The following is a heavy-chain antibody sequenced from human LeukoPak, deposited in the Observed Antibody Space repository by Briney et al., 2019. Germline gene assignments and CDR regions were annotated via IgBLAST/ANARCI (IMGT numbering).Heavy chain of an antibody. CDR3: ARVPYYYGSGSSRQYYFDY. V-gene: IGHV3-7*01. J-gene: IGHJ4*02. Sequence: PGGSLRLSCAASGFTFSSYWMSWVRQAPGKGLEWVANIKQDGSEKYYVDSVKGRFTISRDNAKNSMYLKMNSLRAEDTAVYYCARVPYYYGSGSSRQYYFDYWGQGTLVTVSS. CDR2: IKQDGSEK. D-gene: IGHD3-10*01. CDR1: GFTFSSYW.